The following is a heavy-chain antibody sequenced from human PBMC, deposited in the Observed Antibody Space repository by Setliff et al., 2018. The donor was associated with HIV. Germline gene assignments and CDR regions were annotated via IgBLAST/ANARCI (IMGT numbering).Heavy chain of an antibody. D-gene: IGHD5-18*01. CDR1: GGSVGSGSYY. Sequence: SETLSLTCTVSGGSVGSGSYYWSWVRQPPGKGLEWIGSLYHSGTNFYNPSLKSRVTISLDTSTNRFSLKLNSVTAADTAIYYCARQVGSQYSYWAYYFDSWGQGALVTVSS. J-gene: IGHJ4*02. V-gene: IGHV4-39*01. CDR3: ARQVGSQYSYWAYYFDS. CDR2: LYHSGTN.